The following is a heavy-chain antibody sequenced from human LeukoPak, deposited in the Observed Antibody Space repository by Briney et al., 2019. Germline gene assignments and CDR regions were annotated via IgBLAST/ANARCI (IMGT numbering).Heavy chain of an antibody. J-gene: IGHJ4*02. D-gene: IGHD2-15*01. Sequence: ASVTVSCKASGYTFTSYGISWVRQAPGQGLEWMGWVSAYGDDTNHVQKCQGRVTMATDTSTSTAYMELRSVRSDDTAVYYCARDCIGCHGFDYWGQGTLVTVSS. V-gene: IGHV1-18*01. CDR3: ARDCIGCHGFDY. CDR2: VSAYGDDT. CDR1: GYTFTSYG.